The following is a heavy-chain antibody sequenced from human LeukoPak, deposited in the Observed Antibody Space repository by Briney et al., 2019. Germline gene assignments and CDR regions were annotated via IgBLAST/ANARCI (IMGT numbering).Heavy chain of an antibody. Sequence: SETLSLTCTVSGGSISSYYWSWIRQPPGKGLEWIGYIYYSGSTNCNPSLKSRVTISVDTSKNQFSLKLSSVTAADTAVYYCARHSGDSSGWYYFDYWGQGTLVTVSS. CDR1: GGSISSYY. V-gene: IGHV4-59*08. CDR3: ARHSGDSSGWYYFDY. CDR2: IYYSGST. D-gene: IGHD6-19*01. J-gene: IGHJ4*02.